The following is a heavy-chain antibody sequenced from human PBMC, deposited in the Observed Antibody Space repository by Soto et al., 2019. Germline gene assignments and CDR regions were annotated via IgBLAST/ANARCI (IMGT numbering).Heavy chain of an antibody. CDR1: GYTFTNYA. Sequence: ASVKVSCKASGYTFTNYAVHWVRQAPGQRLEWMGWINVGNGNTKYSQKFQGRVTIIRDTSASMVYMELSSLRSEDTAVYYCARTPQKPVPVPNWFDPWGQGTLVTVSS. CDR2: INVGNGNT. V-gene: IGHV1-3*01. J-gene: IGHJ5*02. CDR3: ARTPQKPVPVPNWFDP.